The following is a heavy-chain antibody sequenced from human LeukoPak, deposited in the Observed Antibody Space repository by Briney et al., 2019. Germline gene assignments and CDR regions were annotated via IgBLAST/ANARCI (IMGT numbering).Heavy chain of an antibody. J-gene: IGHJ4*02. V-gene: IGHV4-38-2*02. CDR2: IYHSGST. CDR1: DYSISSGYY. Sequence: SETLSLTCTVSDYSISSGYYWGWIRQPPGKGLEWIGSIYHSGSTYYNPSLKSRVTISVDTSKNQFSLKLSSVTAADTAVYYCARVVMISFDYWGQGTLVTVSS. D-gene: IGHD3/OR15-3a*01. CDR3: ARVVMISFDY.